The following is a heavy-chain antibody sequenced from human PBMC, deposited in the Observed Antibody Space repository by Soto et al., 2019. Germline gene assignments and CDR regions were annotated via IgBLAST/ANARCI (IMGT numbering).Heavy chain of an antibody. CDR1: GGSISGSY. CDR2: VYYTGST. D-gene: IGHD6-19*01. V-gene: IGHV4-59*01. CDR3: ARSVAVPGAHIDY. Sequence: AETRSLTCSVSGGSISGSYWGWIRQSPGKGLEWRGYVYYTGSTNYSPSLRSRVSISVDTSKNEFSLRLSSVTAADTAVYFCARSVAVPGAHIDYWGQGTQVTVSS. J-gene: IGHJ4*02.